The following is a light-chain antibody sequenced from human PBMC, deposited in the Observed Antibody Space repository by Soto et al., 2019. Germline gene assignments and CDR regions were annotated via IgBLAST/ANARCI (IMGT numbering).Light chain of an antibody. CDR3: QQRSNWPPIT. CDR2: DAS. Sequence: EIVLTQSPATLTLSPGERATLSCRASQSVSSYLAWYQQKPGQATRLLIYDASNRATGIPARFSGSGSGTDFTLTISSLEPEDFAVYYCQQRSNWPPITFGQGTRLEIK. V-gene: IGKV3-11*01. CDR1: QSVSSY. J-gene: IGKJ5*01.